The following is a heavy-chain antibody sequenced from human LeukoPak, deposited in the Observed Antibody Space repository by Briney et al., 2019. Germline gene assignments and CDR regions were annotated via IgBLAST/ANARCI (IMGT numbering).Heavy chain of an antibody. J-gene: IGHJ4*02. Sequence: GRSLRLSCAASGFTFSSYGMHWVRQAPGKGLEWVAVISYDGSNKYYADSVKGRFTISRDNSKNTLYLQMNSLSDEDTAVYYCARDPTQYLRYGHFDYWGQGTLVTVSS. CDR1: GFTFSSYG. V-gene: IGHV3-30*03. D-gene: IGHD5/OR15-5a*01. CDR2: ISYDGSNK. CDR3: ARDPTQYLRYGHFDY.